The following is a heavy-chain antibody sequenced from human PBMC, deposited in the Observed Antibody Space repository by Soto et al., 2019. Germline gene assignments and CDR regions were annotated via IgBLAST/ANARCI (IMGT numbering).Heavy chain of an antibody. CDR2: ISSSSSNT. CDR1: GFTFSSYA. CDR3: ARDPTTVPPHYYYYGMDV. Sequence: PGGSLRLSCAASGFTFSSYAMSWVRQAPGKGLEWVSAISSSSSNTYYADSVKGRFTISRDNAKNSLYLQMNSLRAEDTAVYYCARDPTTVPPHYYYYGMDVWGQGTTVTVSS. V-gene: IGHV3-21*01. J-gene: IGHJ6*02. D-gene: IGHD4-17*01.